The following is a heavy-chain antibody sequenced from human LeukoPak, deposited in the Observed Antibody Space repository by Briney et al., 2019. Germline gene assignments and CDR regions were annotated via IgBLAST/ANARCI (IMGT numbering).Heavy chain of an antibody. CDR1: GGSFSGYY. J-gene: IGHJ4*02. V-gene: IGHV4-34*01. Sequence: SETLSLTCAVYGGSFSGYYWSWIRQPPGKGLEWIGEINHSGSTYYNPSLKSRVTISVDTSKNQFSLKLSSVTAADTAVYYCARTLGYCSGGSCYTFDYWGQGTLVTVSS. CDR2: INHSGST. D-gene: IGHD2-15*01. CDR3: ARTLGYCSGGSCYTFDY.